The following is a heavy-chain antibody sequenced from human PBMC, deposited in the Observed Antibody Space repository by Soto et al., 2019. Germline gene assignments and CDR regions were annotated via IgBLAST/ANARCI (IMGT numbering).Heavy chain of an antibody. V-gene: IGHV1-18*04. Sequence: ASVKVSCKASGYTFTSYGISWVRQAPGQGLEWMGWISAYNGNTNYAQKLQGRVTMTTDTSTSTAYMELRSLRSDDTAVYYCATDQRNIVLTANSKLSSSKYYFDYWLQGPLVTVSS. J-gene: IGHJ4*02. D-gene: IGHD2-8*01. CDR3: ATDQRNIVLTANSKLSSSKYYFDY. CDR1: GYTFTSYG. CDR2: ISAYNGNT.